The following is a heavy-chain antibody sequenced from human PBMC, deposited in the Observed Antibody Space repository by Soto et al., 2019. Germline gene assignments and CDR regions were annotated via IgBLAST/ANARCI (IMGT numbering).Heavy chain of an antibody. CDR1: GGTFSSYA. CDR3: ARGDEYYYGSGSYYRWFDP. V-gene: IGHV1-69*01. D-gene: IGHD3-10*01. Sequence: QVQLVQSGAEVKKPGSSVKVSCKASGGTFSSYAISWVRQAPGQGLEWMGGIIPIFGTANYAQKCQGRVTITADESTSTAYMELSSLRSEDTAVYYCARGDEYYYGSGSYYRWFDPWGQGTLVTVSS. CDR2: IIPIFGTA. J-gene: IGHJ5*02.